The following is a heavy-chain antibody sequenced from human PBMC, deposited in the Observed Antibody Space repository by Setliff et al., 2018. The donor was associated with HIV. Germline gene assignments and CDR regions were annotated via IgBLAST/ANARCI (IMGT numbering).Heavy chain of an antibody. CDR2: IYHTGST. Sequence: SETLSLTCTVSGAPMTSGSFYWSWIRHLPGKGLEWIGYIYHTGSTYNNPSLKSRVTMSVDTSKNQFSLKLSSVTAADTAVYYCAREGARHYGSGRYHSWFDPWGQGIQVTVST. V-gene: IGHV4-31*03. CDR1: GAPMTSGSFY. CDR3: AREGARHYGSGRYHSWFDP. J-gene: IGHJ5*02. D-gene: IGHD3-10*01.